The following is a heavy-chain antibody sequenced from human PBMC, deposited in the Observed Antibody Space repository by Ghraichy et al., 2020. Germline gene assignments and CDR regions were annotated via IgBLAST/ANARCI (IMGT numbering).Heavy chain of an antibody. Sequence: GESRRLSCAASGFIFNDYVINWVRQAPGKGLEWVSSISGSGSFTYYADSVKGRCAISRDNSENTVYLQMNSLRAEDTAVYYCAKSSTEVRPSNFDFWGQGTLVTVSS. CDR1: GFIFNDYV. CDR2: ISGSGSFT. D-gene: IGHD4-17*01. J-gene: IGHJ4*02. V-gene: IGHV3-23*01. CDR3: AKSSTEVRPSNFDF.